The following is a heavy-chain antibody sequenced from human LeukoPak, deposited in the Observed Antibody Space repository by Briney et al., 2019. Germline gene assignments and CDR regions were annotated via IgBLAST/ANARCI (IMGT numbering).Heavy chain of an antibody. CDR2: IYYSGST. J-gene: IGHJ3*02. CDR1: GGSISSYY. V-gene: IGHV4-59*01. Sequence: SETLSLTCTVSGGSISSYYWSWIRQPPGKGLEWIGYIYYSGSTNYNPSLKSRVTISVDTSKNQFSLKLSSVTAADTAVYYCARGYSTVWLAFYAFDIWAQGTIVTVSS. CDR3: ARGYSTVWLAFYAFDI. D-gene: IGHD6-19*01.